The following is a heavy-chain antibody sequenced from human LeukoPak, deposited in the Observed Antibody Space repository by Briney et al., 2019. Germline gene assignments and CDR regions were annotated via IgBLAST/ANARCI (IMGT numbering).Heavy chain of an antibody. CDR3: ARVYGAAETNWFDP. CDR2: IYYSGST. J-gene: IGHJ5*02. CDR1: GGSISSYY. V-gene: IGHV4-59*01. Sequence: SETLSLTCTVSGGSISSYYWSWIRQPPGKGLEWIGYIYYSGSTNYNPSLKSRVTISVDTSKNQFSLKLSSVTAADTAVYYCARVYGAAETNWFDPWGQGTLVTVSS. D-gene: IGHD6-13*01.